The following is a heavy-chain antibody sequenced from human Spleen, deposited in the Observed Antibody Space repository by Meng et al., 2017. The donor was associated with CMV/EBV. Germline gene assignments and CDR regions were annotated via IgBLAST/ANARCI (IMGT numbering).Heavy chain of an antibody. D-gene: IGHD4-17*01. CDR2: INPNSGGT. J-gene: IGHJ6*01. V-gene: IGHV1-2*02. CDR1: GYTFTGYY. Sequence: ASVKVSCKASGYTFTGYYMHWVRQAPGQGLEWMGWINPNSGGTNYAQKFQGRVTMTRDTSISTAYMELSRLRSYDTAVYYCAAYYGDYPYYYYYGMDVWGQGTTVTVSS. CDR3: AAYYGDYPYYYYYGMDV.